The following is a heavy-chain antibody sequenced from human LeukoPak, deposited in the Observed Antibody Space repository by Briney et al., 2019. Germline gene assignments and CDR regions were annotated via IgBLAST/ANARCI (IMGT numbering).Heavy chain of an antibody. CDR2: IIHIFGTE. J-gene: IGHJ3*02. Sequence: SVKVSCKASGGTFSSYAISWVRQAPGQGLEWMGGIIHIFGTENYAQKFQGRVTITTDESTSTAYMELSSLRSEDTAVYYCARVAADAFDIWGQGTMVTVSS. CDR1: GGTFSSYA. D-gene: IGHD6-25*01. CDR3: ARVAADAFDI. V-gene: IGHV1-69*05.